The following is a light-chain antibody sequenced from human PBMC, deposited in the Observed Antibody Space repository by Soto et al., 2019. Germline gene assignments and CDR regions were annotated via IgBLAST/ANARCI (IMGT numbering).Light chain of an antibody. CDR3: QQSYNTPDT. CDR1: QSISSY. V-gene: IGKV1-39*01. J-gene: IGKJ2*01. CDR2: AAS. Sequence: DIQMTQSPSSLSASVGDRVTITCRASQSISSYLNWYQQKPGKAPKLLIYAASSLRSGVPSRFSGSGSGTDFTLTIISLQPEDFATYYCQQSYNTPDTFGQGTKLEIK.